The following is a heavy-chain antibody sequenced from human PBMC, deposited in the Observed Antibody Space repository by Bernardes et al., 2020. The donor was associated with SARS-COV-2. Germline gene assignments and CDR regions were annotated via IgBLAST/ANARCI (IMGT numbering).Heavy chain of an antibody. J-gene: IGHJ4*02. CDR1: GFIFSSYW. CDR2: INGDGRTL. CDR3: ARVSGNYYFDY. Sequence: GGSLRLSCEASGFIFSSYWTHWIRQVPGKGLVWVSRINGDGRTLNYADSVQGRFTISRDHARNILYLQMTVLRAEDSALYYCARVSGNYYFDYWGQGALVCVS. D-gene: IGHD1-26*01. V-gene: IGHV3-74*01.